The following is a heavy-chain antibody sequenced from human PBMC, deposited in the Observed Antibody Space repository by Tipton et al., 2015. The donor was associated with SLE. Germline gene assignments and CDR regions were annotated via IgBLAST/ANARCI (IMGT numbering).Heavy chain of an antibody. J-gene: IGHJ4*02. CDR1: GFTSSSYW. Sequence: SLRLSCVVSGFTSSSYWMHWVRQAPGKGLEWVAALSYDGYYKYYADSVKGRFTLSRDNSKNTLFLQMNSLRPEDTAVYYCARGGDYWGQGTLVTVSS. CDR2: LSYDGYYK. CDR3: ARGGDY. V-gene: IGHV3-30*03.